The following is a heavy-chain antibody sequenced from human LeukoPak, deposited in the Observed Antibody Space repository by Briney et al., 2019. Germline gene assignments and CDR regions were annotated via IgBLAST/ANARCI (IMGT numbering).Heavy chain of an antibody. V-gene: IGHV3-23*01. CDR2: ISGRGGST. J-gene: IGHJ4*02. CDR3: ARDARSGYDYFDY. CDR1: GFTFSSYA. D-gene: IGHD3-3*01. Sequence: GGSLRLSCAASGFTFSSYAMNWVRQAPGKGLEWVSAISGRGGSTYYADSVKGRFTIPRDNSKNTLYLQMNSLRAEDTAVYYCARDARSGYDYFDYWGQGTLVTVSS.